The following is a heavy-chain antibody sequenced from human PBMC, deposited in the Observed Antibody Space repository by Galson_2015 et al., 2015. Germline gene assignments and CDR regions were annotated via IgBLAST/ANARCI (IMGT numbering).Heavy chain of an antibody. CDR1: GGSISSGSYY. D-gene: IGHD2-15*01. CDR2: VDTSGSP. J-gene: IGHJ4*02. CDR3: ARGSCSGGRCLIFDY. Sequence: TLSLTCTVSGGSISSGSYYWSWIRQPAGKGLEWIGRVDTSGSPNYHPSLESRVTISIDTSKNQFSLKLSSVTAADTAVYYCARGSCSGGRCLIFDYWGQGTLVTVSS. V-gene: IGHV4-61*02.